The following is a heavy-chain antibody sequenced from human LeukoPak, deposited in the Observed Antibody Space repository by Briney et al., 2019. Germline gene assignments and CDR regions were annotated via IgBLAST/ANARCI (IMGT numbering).Heavy chain of an antibody. J-gene: IGHJ4*02. CDR3: AKPREGGSSWYAAG. V-gene: IGHV3-30*18. CDR1: GFTFSSYG. D-gene: IGHD6-13*01. CDR2: ISYDGNNE. Sequence: PGGSLRLSCAASGFTFSSYGMHCVRQAPGKGLEWVAVISYDGNNEYYADSVKGRFTISRDNSKNTLYLQMNSLRAEDTAVYYCAKPREGGSSWYAAGWGQGTLVTVSS.